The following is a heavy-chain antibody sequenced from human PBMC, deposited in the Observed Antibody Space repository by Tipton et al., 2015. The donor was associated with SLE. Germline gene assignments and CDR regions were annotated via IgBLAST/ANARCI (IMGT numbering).Heavy chain of an antibody. V-gene: IGHV5-51*01. CDR3: ARPVLSSSWFRYCDL. CDR1: GYSFTSYW. D-gene: IGHD6-13*01. CDR2: IYPGDSDT. Sequence: QSGPEVKKPGESLKISCKGSGYSFTSYWIGWVRQMPGKGLEWMGIIYPGDSDTRYSPSFQGQVTISADKSISTAYLQWSSLKASDAAMYYCARPVLSSSWFRYCDLWGRGTRVTFSS. J-gene: IGHJ2*01.